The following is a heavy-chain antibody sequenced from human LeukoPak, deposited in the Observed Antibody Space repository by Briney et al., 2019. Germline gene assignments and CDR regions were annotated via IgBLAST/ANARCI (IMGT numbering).Heavy chain of an antibody. Sequence: SETLSLTCTVSGYSISSGYYWGWIRQPPGKGLEWIGSIYHSGSTYYNPSLKSRVTISVDTSKNQFSLKLSSVTAADTAVYYCARSLYRYGADASDIWGQGTMVTVSS. CDR2: IYHSGST. J-gene: IGHJ3*02. CDR1: GYSISSGYY. V-gene: IGHV4-38-2*02. D-gene: IGHD5-18*01. CDR3: ARSLYRYGADASDI.